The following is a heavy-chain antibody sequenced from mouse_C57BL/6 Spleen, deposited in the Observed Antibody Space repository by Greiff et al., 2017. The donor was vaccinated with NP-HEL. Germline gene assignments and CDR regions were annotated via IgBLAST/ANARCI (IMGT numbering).Heavy chain of an antibody. CDR2: IYPGDGDT. V-gene: IGHV1-80*01. CDR1: GYAFSSYW. Sequence: VQLQQSGAELVKPGASVKISCKASGYAFSSYWMNWVKQRPGKGLEWIGQIYPGDGDTNYNGKLKGKATLTADKSSSTAYMQLSSLTSEDSAVYFCATGDYDSAYFDYWGQGTTLTVSS. CDR3: ATGDYDSAYFDY. D-gene: IGHD2-4*01. J-gene: IGHJ2*01.